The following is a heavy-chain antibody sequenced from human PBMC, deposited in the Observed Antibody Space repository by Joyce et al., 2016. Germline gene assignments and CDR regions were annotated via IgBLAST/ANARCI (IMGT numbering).Heavy chain of an antibody. Sequence: QLVQSGAAVKKPGASVKVSCKASGYTFTGHYIHWVRQAPGQGLEWMGWNNPNKGATDFAQNLQGRVTMTRDTSINTAYMELTRLRFDDTAVYFCTRSGIAVPGAYWYFDLWGRGTLVTVSS. V-gene: IGHV1-2*02. D-gene: IGHD6-19*01. CDR2: NNPNKGAT. CDR3: TRSGIAVPGAYWYFDL. CDR1: GYTFTGHY. J-gene: IGHJ2*01.